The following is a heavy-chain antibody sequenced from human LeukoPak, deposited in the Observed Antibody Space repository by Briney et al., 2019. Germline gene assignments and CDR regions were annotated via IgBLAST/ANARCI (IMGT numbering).Heavy chain of an antibody. Sequence: SETLSLTCTVSGGFISSYYWSWIRQPPGKGLEWIGYIYYTGSTNYNPSLKSRVTISVDTSKNQFSLKLSSVTAADTAVYYCASSSWYGNWFDPWGQGTLVTVSS. CDR3: ASSSWYGNWFDP. J-gene: IGHJ5*02. CDR1: GGFISSYY. D-gene: IGHD6-13*01. CDR2: IYYTGST. V-gene: IGHV4-59*01.